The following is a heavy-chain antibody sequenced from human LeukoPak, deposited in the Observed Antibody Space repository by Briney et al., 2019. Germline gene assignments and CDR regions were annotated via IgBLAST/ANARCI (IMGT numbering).Heavy chain of an antibody. CDR3: ARELLQNPNYFDY. CDR1: GFTVSSNY. D-gene: IGHD1-26*01. CDR2: IYSGGST. V-gene: IGHV3-53*01. Sequence: GGSLRLSCAASGFTVSSNYMSWVRQAPGKGLEWVSVIYSGGSTYYADSVKGRFTISRDNSKNTLYLQMNSLRAEDTAVYYCARELLQNPNYFDYWGQGTLVTVSS. J-gene: IGHJ4*02.